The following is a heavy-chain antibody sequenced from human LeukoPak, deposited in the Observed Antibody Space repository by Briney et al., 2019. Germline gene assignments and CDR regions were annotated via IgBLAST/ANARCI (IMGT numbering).Heavy chain of an antibody. V-gene: IGHV1-69*13. CDR2: IIPIFGTA. CDR1: GGTFSSYA. D-gene: IGHD3-16*02. CDR3: ARDSRRYDYVWGSYRPYYFDY. Sequence: GASVKVSCKASGGTFSSYAISWVRQAPGQGLEWMGGIIPIFGTANYAQKFQGRVTITADESTSTAYMELSSLRSEDTAVYYCARDSRRYDYVWGSYRPYYFDYWGQGTLVTVSS. J-gene: IGHJ4*02.